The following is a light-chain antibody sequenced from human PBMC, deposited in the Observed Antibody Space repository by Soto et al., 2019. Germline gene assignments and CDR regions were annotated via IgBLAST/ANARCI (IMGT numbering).Light chain of an antibody. J-gene: IGLJ2*01. CDR1: SSNIGSNY. V-gene: IGLV1-47*01. Sequence: QSVLTQPPSASGTPGQRVTISCSGSSSNIGSNYVYWYQQLPGTAPKLLIYRNNPRPSGVPDRFSGSKSGTSASLASSGRRSEDEADYYCAAWDDSLSGPVVFGGGTKLTVL. CDR2: RNN. CDR3: AAWDDSLSGPVV.